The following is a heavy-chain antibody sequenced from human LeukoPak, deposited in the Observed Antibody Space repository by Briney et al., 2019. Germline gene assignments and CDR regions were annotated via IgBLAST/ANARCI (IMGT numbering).Heavy chain of an antibody. CDR1: GGSFSGYY. V-gene: IGHV4-34*01. Sequence: PSETLSLTCAVYGGSFSGYYWSWIRQPPGKGLEWIGEINHSGSTNYNPSLKSRVTISVDTSKNQFSLKLSSVTAADTAVYYCARDVRNYYDSSGYYFFDYWGQGTLVTVSS. CDR3: ARDVRNYYDSSGYYFFDY. CDR2: INHSGST. D-gene: IGHD3-22*01. J-gene: IGHJ4*02.